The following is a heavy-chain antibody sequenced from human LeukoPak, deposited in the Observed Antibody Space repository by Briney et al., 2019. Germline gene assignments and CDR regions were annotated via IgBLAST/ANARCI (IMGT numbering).Heavy chain of an antibody. D-gene: IGHD1-1*01. Sequence: GGSLRLSCAASGFTFSSYWMTWVRQAPGKGLEWVSYISSSGSTINYADSVKGRFTISRDNAKNSLYMQMNSLRAGDTAVYYCAREKASTTGTTDYDYWGQGTLVTVSS. CDR3: AREKASTTGTTDYDY. J-gene: IGHJ4*02. CDR2: ISSSGSTI. CDR1: GFTFSSYW. V-gene: IGHV3-48*04.